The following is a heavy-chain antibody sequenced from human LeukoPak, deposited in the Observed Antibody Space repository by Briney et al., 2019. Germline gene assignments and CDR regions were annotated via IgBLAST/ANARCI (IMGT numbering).Heavy chain of an antibody. CDR3: ASPRGGYSGYAPFDY. CDR2: INHGGST. V-gene: IGHV4-34*01. D-gene: IGHD5-12*01. Sequence: SETLSLTCAVYGGSFSGYYWSWIRQPPGKGLEWIGEINHGGSTNYNPSLKSRVTISVDTSKNQFSLKLSSVTAADTAVYYCASPRGGYSGYAPFDYWGQGTLVTVSS. J-gene: IGHJ4*02. CDR1: GGSFSGYY.